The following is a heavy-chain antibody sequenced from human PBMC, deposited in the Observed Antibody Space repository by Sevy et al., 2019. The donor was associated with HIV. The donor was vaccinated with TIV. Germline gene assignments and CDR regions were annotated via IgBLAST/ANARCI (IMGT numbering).Heavy chain of an antibody. J-gene: IGHJ4*02. CDR1: GYTFTGYY. CDR2: INPVSGGP. Sequence: ASVKVSCKASGYTFTGYYMHWMRQAPGQGLEWMGWINPVSGGPIYSPKFQGRVTLTRDTSISTAYMDLSRLKSDDTAVYYCVRDDRDRYFEYWGQGTLVTVSS. V-gene: IGHV1-2*02. CDR3: VRDDRDRYFEY.